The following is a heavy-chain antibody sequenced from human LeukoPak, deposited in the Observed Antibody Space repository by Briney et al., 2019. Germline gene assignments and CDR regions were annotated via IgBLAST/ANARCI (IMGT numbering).Heavy chain of an antibody. D-gene: IGHD2-15*01. Sequence: GGSLRLSYAASGFSVSNSYTYWVRQAPGKGLEWVSFFYKGDSTYYAESVRGLFTISRDNSKNTLYLLMNSLIPEDTAVYYCAREVVSSPSYFDSWGQGTLVSVSS. CDR2: FYKGDST. V-gene: IGHV3-53*01. CDR1: GFSVSNSY. CDR3: AREVVSSPSYFDS. J-gene: IGHJ4*02.